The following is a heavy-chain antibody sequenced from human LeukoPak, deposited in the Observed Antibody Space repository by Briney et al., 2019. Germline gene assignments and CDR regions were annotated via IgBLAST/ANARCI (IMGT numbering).Heavy chain of an antibody. J-gene: IGHJ4*02. D-gene: IGHD4-23*01. V-gene: IGHV1-69*13. CDR3: ARGAPWWELALDF. CDR2: IIPIFGTA. Sequence: GASVKVSCKASRGTFSSNGISWVRQAPGQGLEWMGGIIPIFGTANYAQKFQGRVTITADESTSTAYMELSSLRSEDTAVYFCARGAPWWELALDFWGQGTPVTVSS. CDR1: RGTFSSNG.